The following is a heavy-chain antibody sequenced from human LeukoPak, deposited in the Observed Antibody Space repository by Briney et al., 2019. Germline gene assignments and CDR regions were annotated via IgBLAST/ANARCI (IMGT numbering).Heavy chain of an antibody. CDR3: AKRSLLAAAGYYFDY. CDR1: GFTFSSYA. CDR2: ISGSGGST. Sequence: PGGSLRLSCAASGFTFSSYAMSWVRQAPGKGLEWVSAISGSGGSTYYADSVKGRFTISRDNSKNTLYLQMNRLRAEDTAVYYCAKRSLLAAAGYYFDYWGQGTLVTVSS. V-gene: IGHV3-23*01. D-gene: IGHD6-13*01. J-gene: IGHJ4*02.